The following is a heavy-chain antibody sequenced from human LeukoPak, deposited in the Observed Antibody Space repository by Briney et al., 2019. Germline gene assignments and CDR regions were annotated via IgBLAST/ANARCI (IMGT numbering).Heavy chain of an antibody. D-gene: IGHD1-1*01. CDR3: ARDGNGHFYY. CDR1: GFTLSDYY. Sequence: GGSLRLSCAAPGFTLSDYYMRWIRPAPGKGLEWVSYISSSRRYTSYADSVKGRFTISSDNAKDSLYMQMNSLRAEDTAVYYCARDGNGHFYYWGQGTLVTVSS. V-gene: IGHV3-11*05. CDR2: ISSSRRYT. J-gene: IGHJ4*02.